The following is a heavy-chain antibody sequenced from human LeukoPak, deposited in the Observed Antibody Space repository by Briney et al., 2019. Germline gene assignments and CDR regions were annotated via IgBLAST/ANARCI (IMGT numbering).Heavy chain of an antibody. Sequence: PGGSLRLSCAASGFIFSTYAMNWVRRAPGKGLEWVSGITGSGSNTYYADSVKGRFTISRDNSKSTLYLQMSSLRAGDTALYYCAKATRWGILTGHDYWGQGTLVSVSS. V-gene: IGHV3-23*01. CDR3: AKATRWGILTGHDY. D-gene: IGHD3-9*01. CDR1: GFIFSTYA. CDR2: ITGSGSNT. J-gene: IGHJ4*02.